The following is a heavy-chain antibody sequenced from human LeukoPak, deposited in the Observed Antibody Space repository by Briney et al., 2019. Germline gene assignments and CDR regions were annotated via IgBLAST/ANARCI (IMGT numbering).Heavy chain of an antibody. CDR1: GYTFTGYY. Sequence: ASVTVSCKASGYTFTGYYMHWVRQAPGQGLEWMGWINPNSGGTNYAQKFQGRVTMTRDTSISTAYMDLSRLRSDDTAVYYCARGGALYDSSVYASGDYFDYWGQGTLVTVSS. D-gene: IGHD3-22*01. V-gene: IGHV1-2*02. J-gene: IGHJ4*02. CDR2: INPNSGGT. CDR3: ARGGALYDSSVYASGDYFDY.